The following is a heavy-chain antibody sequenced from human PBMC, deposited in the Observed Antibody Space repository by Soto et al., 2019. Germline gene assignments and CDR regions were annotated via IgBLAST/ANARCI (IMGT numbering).Heavy chain of an antibody. J-gene: IGHJ4*02. CDR2: TRNKANSHTT. D-gene: IGHD4-17*01. CDR3: ARATTVTDY. CDR1: GFLFSDHY. Sequence: GGSLRLSCAASGFLFSDHYMDWVRQAPGKGLEWVGRTRNKANSHTTEYAASVKGRFTISRDDSKNSLYLQMNSLKIEDTAVYYCARATTVTDYWGQGTLVTVSS. V-gene: IGHV3-72*01.